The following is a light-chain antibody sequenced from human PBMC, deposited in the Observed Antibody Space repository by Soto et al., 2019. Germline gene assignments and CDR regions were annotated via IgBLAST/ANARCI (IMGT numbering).Light chain of an antibody. V-gene: IGLV2-14*01. CDR2: DVS. J-gene: IGLJ2*01. Sequence: QSALTQPASVSGSPGQSITISCTGTSSDVGGYNYVSWYQQHPGKAPKLMIYDVSNRPSGVSNRFSGSKSGNTASLTISGIPAEDEAYYYCSSYTSSSIVVFGGGTKLTVL. CDR1: SSDVGGYNY. CDR3: SSYTSSSIVV.